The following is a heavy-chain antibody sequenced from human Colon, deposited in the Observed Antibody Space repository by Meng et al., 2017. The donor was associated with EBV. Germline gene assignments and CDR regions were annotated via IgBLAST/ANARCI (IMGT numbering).Heavy chain of an antibody. J-gene: IGHJ4*02. D-gene: IGHD1-26*01. CDR2: INAYNGDT. V-gene: IGHV1-18*04. CDR1: GYTFTGYY. CDR3: ARVEVGITSGDY. Sequence: QVQLVQSGTEVKKPGATVEVSCKASGYTFTGYYMHWLRQAPGQELEWMGWINAYNGDTNYAQTLQGRVTMTTDTSTSTAYMELRSLRSDDTAVYYCARVEVGITSGDYWGQGTLVTVSS.